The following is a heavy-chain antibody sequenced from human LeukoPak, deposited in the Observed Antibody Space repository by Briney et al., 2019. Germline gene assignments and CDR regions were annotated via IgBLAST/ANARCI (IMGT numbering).Heavy chain of an antibody. J-gene: IGHJ4*02. CDR1: GGSISSGGYY. D-gene: IGHD3-10*01. CDR2: IYYSGST. CDR3: ARGSLYYYGSGDGRPDNFRDYFDY. V-gene: IGHV4-31*03. Sequence: SETLSLTCTVSGGSISSGGYYWSWIRQHPGKGLEWIGYIYYSGSTYYNPSLKSRVTISVDTSKNQFSLKLSSVTAADTAVYYCARGSLYYYGSGDGRPDNFRDYFDYWGQGTLATVSS.